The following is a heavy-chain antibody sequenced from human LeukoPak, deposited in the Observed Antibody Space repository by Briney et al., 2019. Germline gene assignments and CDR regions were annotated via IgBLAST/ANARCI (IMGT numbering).Heavy chain of an antibody. D-gene: IGHD1-1*01. J-gene: IGHJ3*01. CDR3: AGDVMSTALDAFDV. V-gene: IGHV4-59*01. Sequence: PSETLSLTCTVSGGSINSYYWNWIRQSPGKGLELIGYIYYSGSPTYNPSLKSRVTISVDTSKNQFSLQLSSVTAADTAVYYCAGDVMSTALDAFDVWGQGTMVTVSS. CDR2: IYYSGSP. CDR1: GGSINSYY.